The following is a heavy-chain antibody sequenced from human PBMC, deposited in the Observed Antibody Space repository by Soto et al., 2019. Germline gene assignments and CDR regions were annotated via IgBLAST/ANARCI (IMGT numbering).Heavy chain of an antibody. CDR3: ARPLEQQQLGFSMDV. D-gene: IGHD6-13*01. J-gene: IGHJ6*01. Sequence: GGSLRLSCIASGFTFSSYSMHWVRQAPGKGLEWVAVIWYDGSKKYYADSVKGRFTISRDNSKNTLYLQMNSLRAEDTAVYYCARPLEQQQLGFSMDVWGQGSPVTVSS. CDR2: IWYDGSKK. V-gene: IGHV3-33*01. CDR1: GFTFSSYS.